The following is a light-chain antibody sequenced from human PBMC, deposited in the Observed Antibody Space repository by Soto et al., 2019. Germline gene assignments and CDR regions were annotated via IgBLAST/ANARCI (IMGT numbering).Light chain of an antibody. Sequence: QSALTQPASVSGSPGQSITISCTGTSSDVGGYNYVSWYQQHPGKAPKVMIFEISNRPSGVSNRFSGSKSGNTASLTISGLQAEDEANYYCSSYTTSGTLGVIFGGGTQLTVL. CDR1: SSDVGGYNY. CDR3: SSYTTSGTLGVI. V-gene: IGLV2-14*01. J-gene: IGLJ2*01. CDR2: EIS.